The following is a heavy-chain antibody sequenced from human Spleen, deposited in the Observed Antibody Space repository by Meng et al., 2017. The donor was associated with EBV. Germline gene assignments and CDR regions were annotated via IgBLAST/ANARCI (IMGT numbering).Heavy chain of an antibody. D-gene: IGHD6-25*01. V-gene: IGHV2-5*02. CDR2: VYWDDDK. Sequence: HITLRYLCPPLLKPTPTLTLRSNFSRFSPANTKMGVGWIRQPPGKALEWLALVYWDDDKRYNPSLKSRLTITKDNSKNQVVLTLTNLDPVDTATYFCAHIIAAMPFDYWGQGILVTVSS. J-gene: IGHJ4*02. CDR3: AHIIAAMPFDY. CDR1: RFSPANTKMG.